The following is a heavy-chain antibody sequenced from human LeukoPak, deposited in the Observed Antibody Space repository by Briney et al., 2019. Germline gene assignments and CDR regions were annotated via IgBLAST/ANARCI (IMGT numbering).Heavy chain of an antibody. Sequence: PGGSLRLSCEASGFTSSSYWMHWVRQAPGKGLVWVSRINSDGSNTNYADSVKGRSTISRDNAKNTVYLQMNSLRAEDTAVYYCARGRGPYGWFDPWGQGTLVTVSS. CDR2: INSDGSNT. CDR1: GFTSSSYW. V-gene: IGHV3-74*01. CDR3: ARGRGPYGWFDP. D-gene: IGHD3-10*01. J-gene: IGHJ5*02.